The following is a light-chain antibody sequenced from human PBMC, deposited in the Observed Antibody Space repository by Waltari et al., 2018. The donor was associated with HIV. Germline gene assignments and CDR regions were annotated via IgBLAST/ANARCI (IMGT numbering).Light chain of an antibody. V-gene: IGKV1D-12*01. CDR3: QQANNFPLT. CDR2: AAS. CDR1: QAISTW. Sequence: DIQMTQSPSSVSASVGDRVTITCRASQAISTWLAWYQQKPGKAPKLLIYAASNLQIGVPSRFSGSGSGTNFTLSIGTLQPEDLATYYCQQANNFPLTFGGGTKVEIK. J-gene: IGKJ4*01.